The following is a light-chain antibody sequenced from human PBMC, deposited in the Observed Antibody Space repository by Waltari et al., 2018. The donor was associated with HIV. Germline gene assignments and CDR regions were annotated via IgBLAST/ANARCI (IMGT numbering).Light chain of an antibody. CDR3: CSYAGSSTLV. V-gene: IGLV2-23*02. CDR2: EVN. CDR1: SSDVGSYNL. J-gene: IGLJ3*02. Sequence: QSALTQPASVSGSPGQSITISCTGTSSDVGSYNLVSWYQQHPGKAPKLMIYEVNKRASGVSNRCSGSKSGNTASLTISGLQAEDEADYYCCSYAGSSTLVFGGGTKLTVL.